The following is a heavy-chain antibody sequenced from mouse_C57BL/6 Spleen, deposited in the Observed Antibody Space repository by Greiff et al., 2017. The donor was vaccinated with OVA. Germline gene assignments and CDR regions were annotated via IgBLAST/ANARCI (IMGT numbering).Heavy chain of an antibody. CDR2: ISNGGGST. D-gene: IGHD1-1*01. CDR3: ARYYYGDAMDY. J-gene: IGHJ4*01. Sequence: EVKLVESGGGLVQPGGSLKLSCAASGFTFSDYYMYWVRQTPEKRLEWVAYISNGGGSTYYPDTVKGRFTISRDNAKNTLYLQMSRLKSEDTAMYYCARYYYGDAMDYWGQGTSVTVSS. V-gene: IGHV5-12*01. CDR1: GFTFSDYY.